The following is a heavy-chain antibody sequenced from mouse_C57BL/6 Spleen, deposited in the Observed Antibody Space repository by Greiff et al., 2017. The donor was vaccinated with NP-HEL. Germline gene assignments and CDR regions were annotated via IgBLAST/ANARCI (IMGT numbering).Heavy chain of an antibody. CDR2: IYPGDGDT. Sequence: VQLQQSGAELVKPGASVKISCKASGYAFSSYWMNWVKQRPGKGLEWIGQIYPGDGDTNYNGKFKGKATLTADKSSSTAYMQLSSLTSEDSAVYFCARYGAYDYDVDYWGQGTTLTVSS. J-gene: IGHJ2*01. D-gene: IGHD2-4*01. V-gene: IGHV1-80*01. CDR1: GYAFSSYW. CDR3: ARYGAYDYDVDY.